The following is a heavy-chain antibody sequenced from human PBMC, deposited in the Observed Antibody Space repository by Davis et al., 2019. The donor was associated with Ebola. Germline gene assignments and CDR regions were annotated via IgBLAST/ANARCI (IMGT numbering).Heavy chain of an antibody. D-gene: IGHD1-26*01. CDR2: ISYDGSNK. V-gene: IGHV3-30*04. J-gene: IGHJ6*02. CDR3: ARDLGLVGASPLSYYYYGMDV. CDR1: GFTFSSYA. Sequence: GESLKISCAASGFTFSSYAMHWVRQAPGKGLEWVAVISYDGSNKYYADSAKGRFTISRDNSKNTLYLQMNSLRAEDTAVYYCARDLGLVGASPLSYYYYGMDVWGQGTTVTVSS.